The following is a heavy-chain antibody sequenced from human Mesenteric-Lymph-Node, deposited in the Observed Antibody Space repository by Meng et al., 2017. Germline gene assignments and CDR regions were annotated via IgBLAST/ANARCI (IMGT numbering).Heavy chain of an antibody. CDR1: GFTFSSYE. CDR2: ISSSGSTI. CDR3: ARDRGYGMDV. V-gene: IGHV3-48*03. Sequence: GGSLRLSCAASGFTFSSYEMNWVRQAPGKGLEWVSYISSSGSTIYYADSVKGRFTISRDNAKNSLYLQMNSLRAEDTAVYYCARDRGYGMDVWGQGTTVTVSS. D-gene: IGHD3-10*01. J-gene: IGHJ6*02.